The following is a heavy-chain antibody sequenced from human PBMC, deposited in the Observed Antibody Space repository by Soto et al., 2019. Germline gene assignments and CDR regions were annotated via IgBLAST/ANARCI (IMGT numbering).Heavy chain of an antibody. CDR3: VEIAPGDRYGYFYWEY. J-gene: IGHJ4*02. D-gene: IGHD5-18*01. Sequence: GLCLRLPCAAAGFTHSCPAMRWVCQAPGKELKTVSAIRGAGGGTHYALSLKGRFTTSRDNPRNTLHLQLSHLKRESTQAYHYVEIAPGDRYGYFYWEYWGQGTRVTVSS. CDR2: IRGAGGGT. CDR1: GFTHSCPA. V-gene: IGHV3-23*01.